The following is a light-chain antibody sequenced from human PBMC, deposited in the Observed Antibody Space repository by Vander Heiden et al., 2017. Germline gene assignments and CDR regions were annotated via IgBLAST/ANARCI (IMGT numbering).Light chain of an antibody. CDR3: SSDTSNNTRL. J-gene: IGLJ2*01. CDR2: GVS. CDR1: SSHVGGYNY. Sequence: SALPHPHSVSGSPGPSITISYPEPSSHVGGYNYVSWYQHNPGKATKLMIHGVSKRTAGVDDRCSGSKSGNTACLTIAGLQAEDESEYDGSSDTSNNTRLFGGGTKLTVL. V-gene: IGLV2-14*03.